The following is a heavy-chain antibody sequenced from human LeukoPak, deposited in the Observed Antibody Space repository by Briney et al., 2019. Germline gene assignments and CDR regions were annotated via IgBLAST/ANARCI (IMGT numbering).Heavy chain of an antibody. Sequence: PGGSLTPSCAAAGVTLSSYAMSWVRQAPGKGLEWVSAISGSGGSTYYAESVKGRFTISRDNSNNTLYLQMNSLRAEDTAVYYCAKGPCPAAAGCYFDYWGQGTLVTVSS. V-gene: IGHV3-23*01. CDR1: GVTLSSYA. J-gene: IGHJ4*02. D-gene: IGHD6-13*01. CDR3: AKGPCPAAAGCYFDY. CDR2: ISGSGGST.